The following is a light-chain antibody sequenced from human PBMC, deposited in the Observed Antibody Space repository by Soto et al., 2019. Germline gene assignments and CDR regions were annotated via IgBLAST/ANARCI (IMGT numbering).Light chain of an antibody. CDR1: QSVTSSY. Sequence: EIVLTQSPGTLSLSPGERATLSCRASQSVTSSYLAWYQQKPGQAPRRLIYGAANRATGIPDRFSGSGSETDFTLTISRLEPEDFAVYYCQQYGNSPLTFGGGTKVEIK. V-gene: IGKV3-20*01. J-gene: IGKJ4*01. CDR3: QQYGNSPLT. CDR2: GAA.